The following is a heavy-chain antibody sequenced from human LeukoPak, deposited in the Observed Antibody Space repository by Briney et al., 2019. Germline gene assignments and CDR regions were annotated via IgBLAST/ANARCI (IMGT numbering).Heavy chain of an antibody. CDR1: GFTFSSYA. V-gene: IGHV3-64*01. CDR2: ISSNGGST. Sequence: PGGSLRLSCAASGFTFSSYAMHWVRQAPGKGLEYVSAISSNGGSTYYANSVKGRFTISRDNSKNTLYLQMGSLRAEDMAVYYCARDNPGDDYGDYQSGNYYHYYMDVWGKGTTVTVSS. J-gene: IGHJ6*03. D-gene: IGHD4-17*01. CDR3: ARDNPGDDYGDYQSGNYYHYYMDV.